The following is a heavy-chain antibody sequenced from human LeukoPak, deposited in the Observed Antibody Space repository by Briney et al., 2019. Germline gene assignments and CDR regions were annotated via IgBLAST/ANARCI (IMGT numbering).Heavy chain of an antibody. CDR2: TSSSGRTI. Sequence: GGSLRLSCAASGFTFSDYYVNWIRQAPGKGLEWISYTSSSGRTIFYADSVKGRFTISRDNAKNSLYLQMNSLRAEDTAVYYCACAPDTIDYWGQGTLVTVSS. V-gene: IGHV3-11*04. CDR1: GFTFSDYY. J-gene: IGHJ4*02. CDR3: ACAPDTIDY.